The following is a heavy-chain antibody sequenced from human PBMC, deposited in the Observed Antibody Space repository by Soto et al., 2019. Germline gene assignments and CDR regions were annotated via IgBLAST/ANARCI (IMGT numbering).Heavy chain of an antibody. CDR1: GFTFTSSA. Sequence: TVKVSCKASGFTFTSSAVQWVRQARGQRLEWIGWIVVGSGNTNYAQKFQERVTITRDMSTSTAYMELSSLRSEDTAVYYCAAPIVVVPAAILYGMDVWGQGTTVTVSS. CDR2: IVVGSGNT. D-gene: IGHD2-2*01. J-gene: IGHJ6*02. V-gene: IGHV1-58*01. CDR3: AAPIVVVPAAILYGMDV.